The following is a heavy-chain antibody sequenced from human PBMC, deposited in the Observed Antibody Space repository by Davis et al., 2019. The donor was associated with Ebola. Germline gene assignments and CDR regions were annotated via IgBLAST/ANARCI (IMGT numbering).Heavy chain of an antibody. CDR3: ARDPNSSWKHYYYYGMDV. Sequence: GESLKISCAASGFTFSSYSMNWVRQAPGKGLEWVSSISSSSSYIYYADSVKGRFTISRDNAKNSLYLQMNSLRDEDTAVYYCARDPNSSWKHYYYYGMDVWGQGTTVTVSS. CDR1: GFTFSSYS. CDR2: ISSSSSYI. V-gene: IGHV3-21*01. D-gene: IGHD6-13*01. J-gene: IGHJ6*02.